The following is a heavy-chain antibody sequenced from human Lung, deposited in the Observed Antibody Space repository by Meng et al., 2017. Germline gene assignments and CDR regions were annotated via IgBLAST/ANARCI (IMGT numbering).Heavy chain of an antibody. CDR2: INHSGST. CDR1: GGSFSDYY. V-gene: IGHV4-34*01. Sequence: QAPLNKWGEGLSQPSETRALTCVVSGGSFSDYYWSWIRQPPGKGLEWIGEINHSGSTNYNPSLESRATISVDTSQNNLSLKLSSVTAADSAVYYCARGPTTMAHDFDYWGQGTLVTVSS. J-gene: IGHJ4*02. D-gene: IGHD4-11*01. CDR3: ARGPTTMAHDFDY.